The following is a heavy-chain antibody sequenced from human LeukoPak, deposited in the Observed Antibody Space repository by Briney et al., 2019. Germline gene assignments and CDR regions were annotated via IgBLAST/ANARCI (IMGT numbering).Heavy chain of an antibody. V-gene: IGHV4-31*03. CDR1: GGSISSGSHY. Sequence: SETLSLTCTVSGGSISSGSHYWSWIRHHPGKGLEWIGCIYDSRFTYYNPSLASRISISVDSSDNQLSLKFTSVTAADTAVYYCAGGSDSSKMAYWGQGTLVTVSS. J-gene: IGHJ4*02. CDR3: AGGSDSSKMAY. D-gene: IGHD3-22*01. CDR2: IYDSRFT.